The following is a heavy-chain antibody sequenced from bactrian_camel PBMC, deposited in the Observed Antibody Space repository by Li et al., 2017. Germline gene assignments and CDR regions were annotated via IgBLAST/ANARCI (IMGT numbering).Heavy chain of an antibody. CDR1: GNTNRVTN. CDR2: IDNNGLT. D-gene: IGHD5*01. Sequence: VESGGSLRLSCVASGNTNRVTNWGWFRGYPGQRRFGVARIDNNGLTRYVDTVKGRFTISRENAKNTLYLQLNSLKTEDTAMYYCAKDTVDLGWAYNYWGQGTQVTVS. J-gene: IGHJ4*01. CDR3: AKDTVDLGWAYNY. V-gene: IGHV3S53*01.